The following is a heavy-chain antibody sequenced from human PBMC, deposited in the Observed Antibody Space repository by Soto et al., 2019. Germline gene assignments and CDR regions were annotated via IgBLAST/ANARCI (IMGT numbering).Heavy chain of an antibody. J-gene: IGHJ6*02. CDR2: IYYSGST. V-gene: IGHV4-39*02. D-gene: IGHD6-19*01. CDR1: GGSISSSSYY. Sequence: SETLSLTCTVSGGSISSSSYYWGWIRQPPGKGLEWIGSIYYSGSTYYNPSLKSRVTISVDTSKNQFSLKLSSVTAADTAVYYCARDQRYSSGWLDYYYYGMDVWGQGTTVTVSS. CDR3: ARDQRYSSGWLDYYYYGMDV.